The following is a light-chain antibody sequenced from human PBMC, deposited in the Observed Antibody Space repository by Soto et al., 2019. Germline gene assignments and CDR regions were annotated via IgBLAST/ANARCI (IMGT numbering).Light chain of an antibody. CDR1: QSLLHSNGYNY. CDR3: MQALQTPWT. J-gene: IGKJ1*01. V-gene: IGKV2-28*01. CDR2: LGS. Sequence: DIVMTQSPLSLPVTPGEPASISCRSSQSLLHSNGYNYLDWYLQKPGQSPQLLIYLGSNRASGVPDRGSGSGSGTDFTLKISRVEAEDVGVYYCMQALQTPWTFGQGTKVEIK.